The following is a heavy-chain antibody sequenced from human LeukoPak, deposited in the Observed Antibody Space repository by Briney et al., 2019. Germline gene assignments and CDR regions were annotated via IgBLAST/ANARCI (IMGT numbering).Heavy chain of an antibody. J-gene: IGHJ4*02. V-gene: IGHV3-30*02. CDR3: AKNRGRYYFDY. D-gene: IGHD7-27*01. CDR2: IRYDGSNK. Sequence: PGGSLSLSCAASGFTFSSYGMHWVRQAPGKGLEWVAFIRYDGSNKYYADSVKGRFTISRDNSKNTLYLQMNSLRAEDTAVYYCAKNRGRYYFDYWGQGTLVTVSS. CDR1: GFTFSSYG.